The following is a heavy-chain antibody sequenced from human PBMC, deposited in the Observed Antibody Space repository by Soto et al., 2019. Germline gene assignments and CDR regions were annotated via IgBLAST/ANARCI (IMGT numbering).Heavy chain of an antibody. CDR1: GFTFSSYG. CDR3: AKDRWGDILSGTYRGGWFDP. CDR2: ISYDGSNK. V-gene: IGHV3-30*18. Sequence: QVQLVESGGGVVQPGRSLRLSCAASGFTFSSYGMHWVRQAPGKGLEWVAVISYDGSNKYHADSVKGRFTISRGNSKNTLYLQMNSLRPEDTAVYYCAKDRWGDILSGTYRGGWFDPWGQGTVVTVSS. J-gene: IGHJ5*02. D-gene: IGHD3-9*01.